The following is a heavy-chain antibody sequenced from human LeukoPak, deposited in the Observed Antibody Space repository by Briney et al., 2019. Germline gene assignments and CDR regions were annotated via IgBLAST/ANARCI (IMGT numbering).Heavy chain of an antibody. V-gene: IGHV1-46*01. CDR1: GYTFTSYY. CDR3: ARAQERYYGSGSYYAYFDY. Sequence: RASVKVSCKASGYTFTSYYMHWVRQAPGQGLEWMGIINPSGGSTSYAQKFQGRVTMTRDTSTSTAYMELSSLRSEDTAVYYCARAQERYYGSGSYYAYFDYWGQGTLVTVSS. CDR2: INPSGGST. J-gene: IGHJ4*02. D-gene: IGHD3-10*01.